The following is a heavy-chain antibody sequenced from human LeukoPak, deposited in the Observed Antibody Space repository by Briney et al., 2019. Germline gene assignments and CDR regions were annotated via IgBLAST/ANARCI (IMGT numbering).Heavy chain of an antibody. CDR1: GFTFTNYG. CDR3: AGHSGYDLSYYYYGMDV. J-gene: IGHJ6*02. Sequence: PGGSLRLSCAASGFTFTNYGMHWVRQAPGKGLEWVAVISYDGSNKYYADSVKGRFTISRDNSKNTLYLQMNSLRAEDTAVYYCAGHSGYDLSYYYYGMDVWGQGTTVTVSS. D-gene: IGHD5-12*01. V-gene: IGHV3-30*12. CDR2: ISYDGSNK.